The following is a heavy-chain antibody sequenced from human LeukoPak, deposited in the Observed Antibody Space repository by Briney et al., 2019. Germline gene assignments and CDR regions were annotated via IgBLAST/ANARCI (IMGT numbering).Heavy chain of an antibody. CDR3: AGRQVVPAAISHWYFDL. J-gene: IGHJ2*01. D-gene: IGHD2-2*01. CDR2: IYPGDSDT. Sequence: GESLKISCKGSGYSFTSYWIGWVRQMPGKGLEWVGIIYPGDSDTRYSPSFQGQVTISADKSISTAYLQWSSLKASDTAMYYCAGRQVVPAAISHWYFDLWGRGTLVTVSS. V-gene: IGHV5-51*01. CDR1: GYSFTSYW.